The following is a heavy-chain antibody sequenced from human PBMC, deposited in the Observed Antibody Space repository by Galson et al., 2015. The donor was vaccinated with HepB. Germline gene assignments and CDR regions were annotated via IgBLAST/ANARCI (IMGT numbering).Heavy chain of an antibody. V-gene: IGHV4-4*07. CDR1: GGSISSYY. J-gene: IGHJ4*02. CDR3: ASTRHDYGDYGAWNYFDY. D-gene: IGHD4-17*01. CDR2: IYTSGST. Sequence: SETLSLTCTVSGGSISSYYWSWIRQPAGKGLEWIGRIYTSGSTNYNPSLKSRVTMSVDTPKNQFSLKLSSVTAADTAVYYCASTRHDYGDYGAWNYFDYWGQETLVTVSS.